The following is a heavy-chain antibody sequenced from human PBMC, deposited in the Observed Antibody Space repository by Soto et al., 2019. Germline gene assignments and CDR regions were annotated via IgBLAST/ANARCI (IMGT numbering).Heavy chain of an antibody. D-gene: IGHD6-13*01. Sequence: QVQLVESGGGVVQPGRSLRLSCAASGFTFSSYGMHWVRQAPGKGLEWVAVISYDGSNKYYADSVKGGFTISRDNSKNTLYLQMNSLRAEDTAVYYCAKGVGAAAAAYWGQGTLVTVSS. V-gene: IGHV3-30*18. CDR1: GFTFSSYG. J-gene: IGHJ4*02. CDR2: ISYDGSNK. CDR3: AKGVGAAAAAY.